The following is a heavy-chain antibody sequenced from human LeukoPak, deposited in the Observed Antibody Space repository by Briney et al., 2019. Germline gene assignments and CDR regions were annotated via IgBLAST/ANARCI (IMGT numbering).Heavy chain of an antibody. CDR3: ARGPGSQTNY. Sequence: GGSLRLSCAASGFSFSSYSMNWVRQAPGKRLEWVSSISSSSSYIYYADSVKGRFTISRDNAKNSLYLQMNSLRAEHTAVYYCARGPGSQTNYWGPGTLVTVSS. D-gene: IGHD1-26*01. CDR2: ISSSSSYI. J-gene: IGHJ4*02. CDR1: GFSFSSYS. V-gene: IGHV3-21*01.